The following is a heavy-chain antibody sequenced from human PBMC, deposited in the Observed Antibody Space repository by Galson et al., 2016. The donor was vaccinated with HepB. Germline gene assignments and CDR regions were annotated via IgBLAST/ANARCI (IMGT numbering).Heavy chain of an antibody. CDR2: IAPVIGTT. V-gene: IGHV1-69*13. CDR3: ARGGYIVTVLQGVVMPRDAFDI. J-gene: IGHJ3*02. Sequence: SVKVSCKASGGTLSNYAVSWVRQAPGQGPEWMGGIAPVIGTTNYAQRFQGRVTITADGSTNTAYMELSSLTSEDTAVYYCARGGYIVTVLQGVVMPRDAFDIWGQGTMVTGSS. D-gene: IGHD3-10*01. CDR1: GGTLSNYA.